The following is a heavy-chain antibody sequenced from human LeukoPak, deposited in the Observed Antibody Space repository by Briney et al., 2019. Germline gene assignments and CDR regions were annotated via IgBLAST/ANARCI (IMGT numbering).Heavy chain of an antibody. Sequence: AWETLSLTCTVSGGSISSTSYYWGWIRQPPGKGLEWIGSVYYSGNTYYNPSQKSLVTISVDTSKNQFSLKQSPVTADETAVHHCARQQWLIRPFDSWGQGTLVTASS. D-gene: IGHD6-19*01. V-gene: IGHV4-39*01. CDR2: VYYSGNT. CDR1: GGSISSTSYY. CDR3: ARQQWLIRPFDS. J-gene: IGHJ4*02.